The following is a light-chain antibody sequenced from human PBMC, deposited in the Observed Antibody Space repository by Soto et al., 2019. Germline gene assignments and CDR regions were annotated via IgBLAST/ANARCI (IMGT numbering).Light chain of an antibody. CDR2: AAS. V-gene: IGKV1-6*01. J-gene: IGKJ4*01. CDR3: LQDYNYPLT. CDR1: QGIRND. Sequence: HMSQSPSSLSESVGDRVTITCRASQGIRNDLGWYQQKPGKAPKLLIYAASSLQSGVPSRFSGSGSGTDFTLTISSLQPEDFATYYCLQDYNYPLTFGGGTKVDIK.